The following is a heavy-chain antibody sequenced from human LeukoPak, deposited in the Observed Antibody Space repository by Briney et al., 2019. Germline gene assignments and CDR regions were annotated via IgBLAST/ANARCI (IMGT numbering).Heavy chain of an antibody. J-gene: IGHJ3*02. Sequence: GGSLRLSCAASGFTFSSYGMHWVRQAPGKGLEWVAVIWYDGSNKYYADSVKGRFTISRDNSKNTLFVEMSSLRAEDTAVYYCARALPHDYGDYGSFDIWGQGTMVTVSS. V-gene: IGHV3-33*01. CDR3: ARALPHDYGDYGSFDI. CDR1: GFTFSSYG. D-gene: IGHD4-17*01. CDR2: IWYDGSNK.